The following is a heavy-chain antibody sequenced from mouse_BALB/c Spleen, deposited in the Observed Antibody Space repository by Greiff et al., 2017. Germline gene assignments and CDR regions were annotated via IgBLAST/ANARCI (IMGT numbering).Heavy chain of an antibody. J-gene: IGHJ2*01. CDR2: IWAGGST. CDR3: AIDRGYPCYFDY. CDR1: GFSLTSYG. V-gene: IGHV2-9*02. Sequence: QVQLKESGPGLVAPSQSLSITCTVSGFSLTSYGVHWVRQPPGKGLEWLGVIWAGGSTNYNSALMSRLSISKDNSKSQVFLKMNSLQTDDTAMYYCAIDRGYPCYFDYWGQGTTLTVSS. D-gene: IGHD2-14*01.